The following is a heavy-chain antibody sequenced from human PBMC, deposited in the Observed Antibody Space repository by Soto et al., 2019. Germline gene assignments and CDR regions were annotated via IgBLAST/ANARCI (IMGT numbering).Heavy chain of an antibody. D-gene: IGHD3-10*01. CDR1: GGSFSGYY. J-gene: IGHJ6*02. CDR2: INHSGST. Sequence: PSETLSLTCAVYGGSFSGYYWSWIRQPPGKGLEWIGGINHSGSTNYNPSLKSRVTISVDTSKNQFSLKLSSVTAADTAVYYCARHYPSYYYYGMDVWGQGTTVTVSS. V-gene: IGHV4-34*01. CDR3: ARHYPSYYYYGMDV.